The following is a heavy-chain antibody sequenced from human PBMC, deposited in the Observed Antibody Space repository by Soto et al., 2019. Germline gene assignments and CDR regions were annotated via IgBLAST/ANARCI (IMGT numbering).Heavy chain of an antibody. J-gene: IGHJ4*02. D-gene: IGHD2-21*02. CDR2: IYWDDDD. CDR1: GFSLTNIGVG. Sequence: QITLKESGPTVVRPTQTLTLTCTFSGFSLTNIGVGVGCIRQPPGKAPEWLALIYWDDDDFYSPSLKSRLTITKDTSKDQVYLTMSNMDPVDTATYYCVPRRVAPCRGDCSLSDYWGQGTLVTVAS. V-gene: IGHV2-5*02. CDR3: VPRRVAPCRGDCSLSDY.